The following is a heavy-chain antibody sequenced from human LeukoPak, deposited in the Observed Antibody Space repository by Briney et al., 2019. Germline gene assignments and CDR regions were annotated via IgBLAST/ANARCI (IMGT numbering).Heavy chain of an antibody. CDR3: ARNARRYSNYPRWFDP. CDR2: IYTSGST. CDR1: GGSISSYY. J-gene: IGHJ5*02. Sequence: SETLSLTCTVSGGSISSYYWSWIRQPAGKGLEWIGRIYTSGSTNYNPSLKSRVTMSVDTSKNQFSLKLSSVTAADTAVYYCARNARRYSNYPRWFDPWGQGTLVTVSS. D-gene: IGHD4-11*01. V-gene: IGHV4-4*07.